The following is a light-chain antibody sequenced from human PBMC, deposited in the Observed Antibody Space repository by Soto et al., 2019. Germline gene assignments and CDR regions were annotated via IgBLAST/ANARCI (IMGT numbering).Light chain of an antibody. CDR2: GAS. Sequence: EVVMTQSPATLSVSPGERATLSCRASQSITISLAWYQQKPGQAPRLLIYGASTRATDIPARFSGSGSGTEFTLTISSLQSEDFAVYYCQQYYNWPPYTFGQGTKLEIK. J-gene: IGKJ2*01. CDR1: QSITIS. CDR3: QQYYNWPPYT. V-gene: IGKV3D-15*01.